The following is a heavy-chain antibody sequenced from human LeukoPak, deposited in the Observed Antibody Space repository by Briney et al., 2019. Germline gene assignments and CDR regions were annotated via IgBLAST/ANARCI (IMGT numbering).Heavy chain of an antibody. V-gene: IGHV3-33*01. CDR1: GFTFSSYG. J-gene: IGHJ6*02. CDR3: ARDRGSREDGMDV. Sequence: GGSLRLSCAASGFTFSSYGMHWVRQAPGKGLEWVAVIWYDGNNKYYADFVKGRFTISRDNSKNTLYLQMNSLRAEDTAVYNCARDRGSREDGMDVWGQGTTVTVSS. CDR2: IWYDGNNK. D-gene: IGHD1-26*01.